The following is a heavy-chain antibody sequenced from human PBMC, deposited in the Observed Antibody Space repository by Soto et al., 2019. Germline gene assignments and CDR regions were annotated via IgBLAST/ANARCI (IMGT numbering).Heavy chain of an antibody. D-gene: IGHD6-19*01. CDR2: IYYSGST. Sequence: SETLSLTCTVSGGSFSSYYWSWIRQPPGKGLEWIGYIYYSGSTNYNPSLKSRVTISVDTSKNQFSLKLSSVTAADTAVYYCASLAWVGFPGYSSPLTAYFDIWGQGTMVTVSS. V-gene: IGHV4-59*12. CDR3: ASLAWVGFPGYSSPLTAYFDI. CDR1: GGSFSSYY. J-gene: IGHJ3*02.